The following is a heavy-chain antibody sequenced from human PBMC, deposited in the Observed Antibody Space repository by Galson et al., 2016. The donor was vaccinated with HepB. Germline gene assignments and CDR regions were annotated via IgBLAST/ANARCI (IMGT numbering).Heavy chain of an antibody. D-gene: IGHD3-10*01. V-gene: IGHV5-51*01. CDR3: ARLVRGDAFDI. J-gene: IGHJ3*02. CDR1: EYSFTGYW. CDR2: VYSGDSDA. Sequence: QSGAEVKKPGESLKISCKGSEYSFTGYWIGWVRQMPGKGLEWMGIVYSGDSDARYSPSFQGQVTISADKSINTAYLQWSSLKASDTAIYCCARLVRGDAFDIWGQGTLVIVSS.